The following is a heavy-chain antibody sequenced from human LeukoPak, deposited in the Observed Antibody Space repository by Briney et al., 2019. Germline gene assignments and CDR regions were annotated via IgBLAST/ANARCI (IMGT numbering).Heavy chain of an antibody. CDR1: GASISSSGDY. D-gene: IGHD5-18*01. CDR2: IYYSGYT. J-gene: IGHJ4*02. V-gene: IGHV4-39*01. Sequence: PSETLSLTCTVSGASISSSGDYWGWIRQPPGKGLEWIGSIYYSGYTYYNPSLKSRVTISVDTSKNQFSLKLSSVTAADTAVYYCARHRGYSYGALVYWGQGTLVTVSS. CDR3: ARHRGYSYGALVY.